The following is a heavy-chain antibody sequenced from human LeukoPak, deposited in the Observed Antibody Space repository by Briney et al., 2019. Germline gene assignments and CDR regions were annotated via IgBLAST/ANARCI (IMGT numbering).Heavy chain of an antibody. CDR1: GGSFSGYY. J-gene: IGHJ5*02. D-gene: IGHD6-13*01. CDR3: ARGSSSRKWFDP. V-gene: IGHV4-34*01. CDR2: INHSGST. Sequence: PSETLSLTCAVYGGSFSGYYWSWIRQPPGKGLEWIGEINHSGSTNYNPSLKSRVTISVGTSKNQFSLKLSSVTAADTAVYYCARGSSSRKWFDPWGQGTLATVSS.